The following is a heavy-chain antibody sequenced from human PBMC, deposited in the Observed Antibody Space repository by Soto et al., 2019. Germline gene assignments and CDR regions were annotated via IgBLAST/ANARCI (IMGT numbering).Heavy chain of an antibody. V-gene: IGHV1-8*01. CDR3: ARVWGARGGSSQKEFDY. J-gene: IGHJ4*02. Sequence: GASVKVSCKASGYTFTSYDINWVRQATGQGLEWMGWMNPNSGNTGYAQKFQGRVTMTRNTSISTAYMELSSLRSEDTAVYYCARVWGARGGSSQKEFDYWGQGTLVTVSS. CDR2: MNPNSGNT. D-gene: IGHD2-15*01. CDR1: GYTFTSYD.